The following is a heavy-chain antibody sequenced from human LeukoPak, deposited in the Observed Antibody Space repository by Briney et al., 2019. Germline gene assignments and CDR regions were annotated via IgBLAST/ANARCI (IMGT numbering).Heavy chain of an antibody. CDR1: GFTSSDYY. CDR3: ARMYYYGSGSYPDCDY. V-gene: IGHV3-11*03. Sequence: GGTLRLSCAASGFTSSDYYISWVRQAPGKGLEGGSYISSSSIYTNYPDSVNGRFTISRDNAKNSLYLQMNSLRAEDTAVYYCARMYYYGSGSYPDCDYWGQGTLVTVSS. D-gene: IGHD3-10*01. J-gene: IGHJ4*02. CDR2: ISSSSIYT.